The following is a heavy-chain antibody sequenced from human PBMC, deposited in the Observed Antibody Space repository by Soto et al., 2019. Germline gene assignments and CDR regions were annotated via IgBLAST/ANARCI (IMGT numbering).Heavy chain of an antibody. D-gene: IGHD3-10*01. J-gene: IGHJ3*02. V-gene: IGHV1-18*04. CDR3: ARDFVPGRMVRGVSAFDI. CDR1: GYTFSSYG. Sequence: VQLVQSGAEVKKPGASVKVSCKASGYTFSSYGISWVRQAPGQGLEWMGWISAYNGNTNYAQKVQGRVTMTTDTSTSTAYMELKSLRSDDTAVYYCARDFVPGRMVRGVSAFDIWGQGTMVTVSS. CDR2: ISAYNGNT.